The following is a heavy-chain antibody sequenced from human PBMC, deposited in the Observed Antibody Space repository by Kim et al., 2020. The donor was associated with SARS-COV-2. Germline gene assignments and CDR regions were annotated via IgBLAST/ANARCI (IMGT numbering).Heavy chain of an antibody. CDR3: AKDFVSITRVRGVIITKGGIDY. Sequence: GGSLRLSCEASGFTFTSYGMHWVRQAPGKGLEWVALISYDGSDKYYADSVKGRFTISRDNSKNTLYLQMDSLRAEDTAIYYCAKDFVSITRVRGVIITKGGIDYWGQGTLVTVSS. J-gene: IGHJ4*02. CDR1: GFTFTSYG. V-gene: IGHV3-30*18. CDR2: ISYDGSDK. D-gene: IGHD3-10*01.